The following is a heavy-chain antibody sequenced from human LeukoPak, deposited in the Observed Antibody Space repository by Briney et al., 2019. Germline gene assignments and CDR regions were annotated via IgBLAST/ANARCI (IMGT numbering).Heavy chain of an antibody. CDR3: ARASGYSSGWYRASWFDP. CDR2: IYSGGST. V-gene: IGHV3-53*01. J-gene: IGHJ5*02. D-gene: IGHD6-19*01. Sequence: PGGSLRLSCAASGFTVSSNYMSWVRQAPGKGLEWVSVIYSGGSTYYADSVKGRFTISRDNSKNTLYLQMNSLRAEDTAVYYCARASGYSSGWYRASWFDPWGQGTLVTVSS. CDR1: GFTVSSNY.